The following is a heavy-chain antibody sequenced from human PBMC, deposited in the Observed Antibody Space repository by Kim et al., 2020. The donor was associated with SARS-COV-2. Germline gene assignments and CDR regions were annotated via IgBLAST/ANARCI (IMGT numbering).Heavy chain of an antibody. Sequence: SETLSLTCTVSGGSISSYYWSWIRQPPGKGLEWIGYIYYSGSTNYNPSLKSRVTISVDTSKNQFSLKLSSVTAADTAVYYCARDDSSGYYYYWGQGTLVT. CDR3: ARDDSSGYYYY. CDR2: IYYSGST. J-gene: IGHJ4*02. V-gene: IGHV4-59*01. CDR1: GGSISSYY. D-gene: IGHD3-22*01.